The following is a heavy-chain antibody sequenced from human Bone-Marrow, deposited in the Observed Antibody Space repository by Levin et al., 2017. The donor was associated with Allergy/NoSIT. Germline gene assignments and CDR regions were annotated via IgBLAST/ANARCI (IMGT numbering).Heavy chain of an antibody. CDR1: GFNFYDYG. CDR3: ARQREDIVVVVAASGYYYFYMDV. D-gene: IGHD2-15*01. J-gene: IGHJ6*03. CDR2: IWYDGSQK. Sequence: PGGSLRLSCAASGFNFYDYGMHWVRQAPGKGLEWVAVIWYDGSQKYYADSVKGRFTISRDNSKNAVYLEMTSLRAEDTAVYYCARQREDIVVVVAASGYYYFYMDVWGKGNTVIVSS. V-gene: IGHV3-33*01.